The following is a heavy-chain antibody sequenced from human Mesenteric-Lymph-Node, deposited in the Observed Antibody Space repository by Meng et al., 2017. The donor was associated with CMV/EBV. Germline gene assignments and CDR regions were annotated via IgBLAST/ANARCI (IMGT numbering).Heavy chain of an antibody. CDR1: GFTFSSYS. CDR2: ISSSSSYI. CDR3: ARALPAATLDY. D-gene: IGHD2-2*01. Sequence: GKSLKIPGAASGFTFSSYSMNWVRQAPGKGLEWVSSISSSSSYIYYADSVKGRFTISRDNAKNSLYLQMNSLRAEDTAVYYCARALPAATLDYWGQGTLVTVSS. V-gene: IGHV3-21*01. J-gene: IGHJ4*02.